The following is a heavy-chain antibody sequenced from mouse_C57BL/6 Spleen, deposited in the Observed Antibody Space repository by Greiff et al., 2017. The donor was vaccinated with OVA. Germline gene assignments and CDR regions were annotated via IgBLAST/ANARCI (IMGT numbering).Heavy chain of an antibody. CDR2: INPNNGGT. CDR3: ARHGMDY. CDR1: GYTFTDYY. V-gene: IGHV1-26*01. Sequence: VQLQQSGPELVKPGASVKISCKASGYTFTDYYMNWVKQSHGKSLEWIGDINPNNGGTSYNQKFKGKATLTVDKSSSTAYMELRSLTSEDSAVYYCARHGMDYWGQGTSVTVSS. J-gene: IGHJ4*01.